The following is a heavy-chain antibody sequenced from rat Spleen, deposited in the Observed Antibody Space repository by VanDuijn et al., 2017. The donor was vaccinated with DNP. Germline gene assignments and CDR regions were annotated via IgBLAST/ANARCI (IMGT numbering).Heavy chain of an antibody. CDR1: GFTFNNYW. Sequence: EVQLVESGGDLVQPGRSLKFSCVASGFTFNNYWMTWIRQVPGKGLEWVASISSSGAYTYYPDSVKGRFTISRDKTKNTLYLQMNSQRSEDTATYYCARSMSGIRGYYFDYWGQGTSVTVSS. V-gene: IGHV5-31*01. J-gene: IGHJ4*01. CDR3: ARSMSGIRGYYFDY. CDR2: ISSSGAYT. D-gene: IGHD1-4*01.